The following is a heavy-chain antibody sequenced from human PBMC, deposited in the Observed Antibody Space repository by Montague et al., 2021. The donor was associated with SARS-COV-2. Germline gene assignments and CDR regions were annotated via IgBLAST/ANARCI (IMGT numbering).Heavy chain of an antibody. CDR3: ARFAYRLLFIASYYGMDV. CDR1: GGSFSCYY. J-gene: IGHJ6*02. Sequence: SETLSLTCAVYGGSFSCYYWSWIRQPPGKGLVWIGEISHSGSTNYNPSLKIGCSISMVSSLNLFALNLGSVTSADTAVYYCARFAYRLLFIASYYGMDVWGQGTTVTVSS. V-gene: IGHV4-34*01. D-gene: IGHD2-2*01. CDR2: ISHSGST.